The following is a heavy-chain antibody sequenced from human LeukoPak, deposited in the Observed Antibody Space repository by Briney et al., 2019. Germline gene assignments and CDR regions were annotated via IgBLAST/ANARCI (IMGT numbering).Heavy chain of an antibody. V-gene: IGHV3-74*03. CDR1: GFTSSGYW. Sequence: GGSLRLSCAGSGFTSSGYWMHWVRQAPGKGLVWVSRIHGDGTNTKYANSVKGRFTISRDNAKNTLYLQMNSLRAEDTAVYYCARGYGDYVAYFDYWGQGTLVTVSS. D-gene: IGHD4-17*01. CDR3: ARGYGDYVAYFDY. J-gene: IGHJ4*02. CDR2: IHGDGTNT.